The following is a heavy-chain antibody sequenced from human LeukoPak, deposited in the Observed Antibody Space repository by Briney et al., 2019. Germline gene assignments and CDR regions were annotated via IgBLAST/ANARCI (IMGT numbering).Heavy chain of an antibody. J-gene: IGHJ6*04. V-gene: IGHV3-74*01. CDR2: INSDGSST. CDR3: ARESEYYGSGSLQRYYYYGMDV. CDR1: GFTFSSYW. D-gene: IGHD3-10*01. Sequence: EGSLRLSCAASGFTFSSYWMHWVRQAPGKGLVWVSRINSDGSSTSYADSVKGRFTISRDNAKNTLYLQMNSLRAEDTAVYYCARESEYYGSGSLQRYYYYGMDVWGKGTTVTVSS.